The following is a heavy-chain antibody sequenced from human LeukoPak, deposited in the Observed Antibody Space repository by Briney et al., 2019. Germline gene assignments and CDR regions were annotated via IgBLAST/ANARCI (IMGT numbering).Heavy chain of an antibody. J-gene: IGHJ4*02. CDR2: TSYDGSNK. Sequence: GGSLRLSCAASGFTFSTYGMHWVRQAPGKGLEWVALTSYDGSNKYYADSVKGRFTISRDNSKNTLYLQMNSLRADDTAVYYCAKEIAVAGTSFDYWGQGTLVIVSS. CDR1: GFTFSTYG. D-gene: IGHD6-19*01. V-gene: IGHV3-30*18. CDR3: AKEIAVAGTSFDY.